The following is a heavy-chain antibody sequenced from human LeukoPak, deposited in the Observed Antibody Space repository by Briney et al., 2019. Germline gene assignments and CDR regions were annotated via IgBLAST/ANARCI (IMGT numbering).Heavy chain of an antibody. CDR1: GGTFSSYA. V-gene: IGHV1-69*05. J-gene: IGHJ5*01. Sequence: ASVKVSCKASGGTFSSYAISWVRQAPGQGLEWMGRIIPIFGTANYAQKFQGRVTITTDESTSTAYMELSSLRSDDTAVYYCAIWKGYCSSTSCPRWFDSWGQGTLVTVSS. D-gene: IGHD2-2*01. CDR3: AIWKGYCSSTSCPRWFDS. CDR2: IIPIFGTA.